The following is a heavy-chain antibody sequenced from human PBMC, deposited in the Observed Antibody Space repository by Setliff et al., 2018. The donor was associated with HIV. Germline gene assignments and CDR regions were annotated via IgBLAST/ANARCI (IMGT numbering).Heavy chain of an antibody. V-gene: IGHV4-38-2*01. D-gene: IGHD2-21*02. CDR1: GYSISSGYY. J-gene: IGHJ4*02. Sequence: SETLSLTCAVSGYSISSGYYWAWIRQSPGKGLDWIGSIHHSGTTYYNPSLKSRVTISVDTTTNQVSLQVNSVTAVDTAVYYCAATYCRGGGRDCPQMYDYWGQGSLVTVSS. CDR2: IHHSGTT. CDR3: AATYCRGGGRDCPQMYDY.